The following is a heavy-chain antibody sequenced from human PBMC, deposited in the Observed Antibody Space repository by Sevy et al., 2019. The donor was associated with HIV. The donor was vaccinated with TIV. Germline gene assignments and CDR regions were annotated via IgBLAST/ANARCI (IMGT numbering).Heavy chain of an antibody. CDR1: GFTFSTYS. CDR2: ISDTGTST. Sequence: GGSLRLSCAASGFTFSTYSMTWVRQAPRKGLEWVSAISDTGTSTYYTDSVEGRFTMSSDNSKSTLFLHMNSLRAEDTALYYCAKFAGDFPHFDFWGLGTLVTVSS. V-gene: IGHV3-23*01. CDR3: AKFAGDFPHFDF. D-gene: IGHD7-27*01. J-gene: IGHJ4*02.